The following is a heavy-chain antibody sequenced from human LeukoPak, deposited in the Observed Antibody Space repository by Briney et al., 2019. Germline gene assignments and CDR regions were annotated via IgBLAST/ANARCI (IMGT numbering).Heavy chain of an antibody. V-gene: IGHV1-18*01. CDR2: ISAYNGNT. D-gene: IGHD3-22*01. Sequence: ASVKVSCKASGYTFTSYGISWVRQAPGQGLEWMGWISAYNGNTNYAQKLQGRVTMTTDTPTSTAYMELRSLRSDDTAVYYCARWGETYYYDSSGYHGDYWGQGTLVTVSS. CDR1: GYTFTSYG. J-gene: IGHJ4*02. CDR3: ARWGETYYYDSSGYHGDY.